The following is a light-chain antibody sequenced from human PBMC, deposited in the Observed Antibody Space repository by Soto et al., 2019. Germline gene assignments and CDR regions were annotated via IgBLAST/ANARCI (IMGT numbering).Light chain of an antibody. J-gene: IGLJ3*02. CDR2: DTN. CDR3: LVSDSGVRVRV. Sequence: QAVVTQEPSLTVSPGGTVTLTCGSSTGPVTSGHYPYWFQQKAGQAPRTLIYDTNKKYSWTPARFSGSLLGGKAALTLSDAQPEDEADYCCLVSDSGVRVRVFGGGTKLTVL. CDR1: TGPVTSGHY. V-gene: IGLV7-46*01.